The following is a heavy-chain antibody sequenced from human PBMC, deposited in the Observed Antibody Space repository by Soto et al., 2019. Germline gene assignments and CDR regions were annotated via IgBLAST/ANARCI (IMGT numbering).Heavy chain of an antibody. CDR3: ASGGDWQFGY. CDR2: IHHRGRT. CDR1: GDSISSDKW. V-gene: IGHV4-4*02. J-gene: IGHJ4*02. Sequence: QVQLQESGPGLVKPSGTLSLTCAVSGDSISSDKWWSWVRQPPGKGLEWIGEIHHRGRTNYNPSLXXRLTILVDKSKNQVSLELSSMTAADTSVYYCASGGDWQFGYWGQGTLVTVSS. D-gene: IGHD2-21*02.